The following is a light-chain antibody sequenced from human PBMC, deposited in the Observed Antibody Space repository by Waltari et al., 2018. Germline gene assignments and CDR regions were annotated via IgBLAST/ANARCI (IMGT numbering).Light chain of an antibody. CDR2: QDK. J-gene: IGLJ2*01. CDR3: QAWDSTTDVV. Sequence: SYALTQPPSVSVSPGQPAKITCSGDKLGANFVSWYQHKPGQSPLLIMYQDKKRPSGIPERFTGSISGNTVTLTISGTQAMDEADYYCQAWDSTTDVVFGGGTKLTVL. CDR1: KLGANF. V-gene: IGLV3-1*01.